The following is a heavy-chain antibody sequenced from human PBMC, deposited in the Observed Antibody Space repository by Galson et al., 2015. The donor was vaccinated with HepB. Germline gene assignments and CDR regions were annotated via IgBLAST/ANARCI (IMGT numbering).Heavy chain of an antibody. V-gene: IGHV3-21*01. CDR1: GFSFSDYS. CDR3: ARDRALYGSSAPWFDP. J-gene: IGHJ5*02. D-gene: IGHD3-10*01. CDR2: ITGSDYI. Sequence: SLRLSCAASGFSFSDYSMNWVRQAPGKGLEWVSSITGSDYIYYGDSAKGRFTISRDNAKNSLYLQMNNLRVEDTAVYYCARDRALYGSSAPWFDPWGQGTLVTVAS.